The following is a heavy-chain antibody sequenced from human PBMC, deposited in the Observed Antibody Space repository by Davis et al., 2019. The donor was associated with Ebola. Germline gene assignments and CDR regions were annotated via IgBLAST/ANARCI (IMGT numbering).Heavy chain of an antibody. CDR1: GFTFSNYY. V-gene: IGHV3-7*01. CDR2: IKQGGNEK. CDR3: VRVYSGSYDP. Sequence: GESLKISCAASGFTFSNYYLHWVRQAPGKGLEWVANIKQGGNEKYYVDSVKGRFIISRDDAKNSLYLQMNGLRVEDTAVYYCVRVYSGSYDPWGQGTLVTVSS. D-gene: IGHD5-12*01. J-gene: IGHJ5*02.